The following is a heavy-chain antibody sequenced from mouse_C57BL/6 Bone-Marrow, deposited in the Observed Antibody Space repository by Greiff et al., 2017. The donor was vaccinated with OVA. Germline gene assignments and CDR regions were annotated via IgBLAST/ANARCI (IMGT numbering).Heavy chain of an antibody. V-gene: IGHV14-4*01. CDR2: IDPENGDT. CDR1: GFNIKDDY. Sequence: QLQQSGAELVRPGASVKLSCTASGFNIKDDYMHWVKQRPEQGLEWIGWIDPENGDTEYASKFQGKATITADTSSNTAYLQLSSLTSEDTAVYYCSTAQASYYFDYWGQGTTLTVSS. J-gene: IGHJ2*01. D-gene: IGHD3-2*02. CDR3: STAQASYYFDY.